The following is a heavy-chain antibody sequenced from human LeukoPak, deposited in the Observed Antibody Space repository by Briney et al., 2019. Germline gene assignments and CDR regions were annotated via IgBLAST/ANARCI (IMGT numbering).Heavy chain of an antibody. CDR3: AKDRRAVAGTVGAFEI. V-gene: IGHV3-23*01. J-gene: IGHJ3*02. CDR1: GFTFSSYA. CDR2: ISGRGGST. D-gene: IGHD6-19*01. Sequence: PGGSLRLSCSASGFTFSSYAVRWVRPPPGEGREWVSAISGRGGSTYYADSVKGRFTISRDSSKNTLYLQMNSLRAEDTAVYYCAKDRRAVAGTVGAFEIWGQRTMVTVSS.